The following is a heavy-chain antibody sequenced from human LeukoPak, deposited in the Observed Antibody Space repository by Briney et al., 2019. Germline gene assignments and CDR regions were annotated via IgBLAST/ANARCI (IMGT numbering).Heavy chain of an antibody. Sequence: GGSLRLSCAASGFKFSDHYIDWVRQAPGKGLEWVGRSRNKASSYTTEYAASVEGRFTISRDVSESSLYLQMNSLRTEDTAVYYCTRVALAGGGYFDYWGQGTLVTVSS. CDR2: SRNKASSYTT. V-gene: IGHV3-72*01. D-gene: IGHD6-19*01. CDR1: GFKFSDHY. J-gene: IGHJ4*02. CDR3: TRVALAGGGYFDY.